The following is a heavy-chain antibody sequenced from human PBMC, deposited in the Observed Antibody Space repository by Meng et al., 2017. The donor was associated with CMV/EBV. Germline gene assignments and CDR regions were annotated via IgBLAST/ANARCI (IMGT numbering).Heavy chain of an antibody. Sequence: GESLKISCAASGFTFSSYGMHWDRQAPGKGLEWVAFIRYDGSNKYYADSVKGRFTISRDNSKNTLYLQMNSLRAEDTAVYYCAKDSVVFRYGSGSYPYFDYWGQGTLVTVSS. CDR3: AKDSVVFRYGSGSYPYFDY. J-gene: IGHJ4*02. V-gene: IGHV3-30*02. D-gene: IGHD3-10*01. CDR2: IRYDGSNK. CDR1: GFTFSSYG.